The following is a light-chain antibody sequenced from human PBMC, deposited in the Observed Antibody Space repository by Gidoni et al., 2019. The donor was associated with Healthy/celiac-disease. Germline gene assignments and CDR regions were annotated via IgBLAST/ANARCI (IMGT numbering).Light chain of an antibody. CDR2: DAS. CDR1: QSISSW. V-gene: IGKV1-5*01. CDR3: QQYNSYPYT. J-gene: IGKJ2*01. Sequence: DTQMTQPPSTLPASVGDRVTITCRASQSISSWLAWYQQKPGEAPKLLIYDASGLERGGPSKFSGSGSGTEFTLTISSLQPDDFATYYCQQYNSYPYTFGQXTKLEIK.